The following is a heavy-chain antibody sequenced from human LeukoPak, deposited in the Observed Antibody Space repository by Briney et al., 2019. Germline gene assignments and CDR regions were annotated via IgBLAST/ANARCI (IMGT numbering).Heavy chain of an antibody. CDR2: ISGSGGST. V-gene: IGHV3-23*01. CDR3: AKDPRIEVAGTGEAFDI. J-gene: IGHJ3*02. Sequence: PGGSLRLSCAASGFTFSSYAMSWVRQAPGKGLEWVSAISGSGGSTYYADSVKGRFTISRDNSKNTLYLQMNSLRAEDTAVYYCAKDPRIEVAGTGEAFDIWGQGTMVTVSS. CDR1: GFTFSSYA. D-gene: IGHD6-19*01.